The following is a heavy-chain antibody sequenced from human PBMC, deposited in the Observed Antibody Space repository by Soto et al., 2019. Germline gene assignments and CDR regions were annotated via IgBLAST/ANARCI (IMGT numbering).Heavy chain of an antibody. V-gene: IGHV4-31*03. CDR3: ARTGDYSYYYGMDV. J-gene: IGHJ6*02. Sequence: QVQLQESGPGLVKPSQTLSLTCTVSGGSISSGGYYWSWIRQHPGKGLEWIGYIYYSGSTYYNPSLKSRVTISVDTSKNPFSLKLSSVTAADTAVYYCARTGDYSYYYGMDVWGQGTTVTVSS. CDR2: IYYSGST. D-gene: IGHD4-17*01. CDR1: GGSISSGGYY.